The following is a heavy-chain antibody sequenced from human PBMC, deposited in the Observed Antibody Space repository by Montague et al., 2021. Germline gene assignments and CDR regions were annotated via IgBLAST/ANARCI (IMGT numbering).Heavy chain of an antibody. CDR3: ARDGFGGILSYYYYYMDV. V-gene: IGHV3-48*02. CDR2: ISMSGSII. J-gene: IGHJ6*03. D-gene: IGHD3-10*01. Sequence: SLSLSCAASKFTFSNYGMNWVRQAPGKGLEWVSYISMSGSIIDYADSVKGRFTISRDNAKNSLYLQMNSLRDEDTAVYFCARDGFGGILSYYYYYMDVWGRGTTVTVSS. CDR1: KFTFSNYG.